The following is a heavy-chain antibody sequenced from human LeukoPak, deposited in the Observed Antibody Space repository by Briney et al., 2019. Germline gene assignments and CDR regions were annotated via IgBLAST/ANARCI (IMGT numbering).Heavy chain of an antibody. J-gene: IGHJ4*01. CDR1: GFTFNGYV. D-gene: IGHD1-26*01. CDR3: ARGPYLERDSGNFFDF. V-gene: IGHV3-23*01. Sequence: GGSLRLSCAASGFTFNGYVMRWVRQAPGKGLEWVSGISARSEKTYYADSVKGRFTISRDHSKNTFFLQMNSLRVDDTAVYFCARGPYLERDSGNFFDFWGHGVLVTVSS. CDR2: ISARSEKT.